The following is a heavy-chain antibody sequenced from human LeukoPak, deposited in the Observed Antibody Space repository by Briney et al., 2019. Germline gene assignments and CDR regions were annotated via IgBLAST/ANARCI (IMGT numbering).Heavy chain of an antibody. V-gene: IGHV3-23*01. Sequence: GGSLRLSCAASGFTLSSYAMSWVRQAPGKGLEWVSAISDSGNTYHADSVKGRFTISRDSPKNTLFLQMNRLRPEDAAVYYCARVEILSSSSDYYYYMDVWGKGTTVTVSS. CDR2: ISDSGNT. D-gene: IGHD6-6*01. J-gene: IGHJ6*03. CDR3: ARVEILSSSSDYYYYMDV. CDR1: GFTLSSYA.